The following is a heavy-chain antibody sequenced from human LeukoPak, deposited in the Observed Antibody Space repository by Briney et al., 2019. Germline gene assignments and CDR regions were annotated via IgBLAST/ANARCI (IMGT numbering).Heavy chain of an antibody. V-gene: IGHV3-23*01. J-gene: IGHJ4*02. CDR2: ISGSGGTT. CDR3: AKGGPTAYCGGDCYPAFDY. D-gene: IGHD2-21*02. Sequence: GGSLRLSRAASRFTLSSDAMSWVRQAPGKGLEWVSAISGSGGTTYYADSVKGRFTISRDNSKNTLYLPMNSLRAEDTAVYYCAKGGPTAYCGGDCYPAFDYWGQGTLVTVSS. CDR1: RFTLSSDA.